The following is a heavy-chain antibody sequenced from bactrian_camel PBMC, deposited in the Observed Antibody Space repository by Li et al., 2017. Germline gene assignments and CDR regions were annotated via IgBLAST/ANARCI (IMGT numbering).Heavy chain of an antibody. D-gene: IGHD1*01. Sequence: VQLVESGGGSVQAGGTLGLSCTASGDSYSSRTNYMGWFRQAPGKEREGLAAIFTVAGTTFHSESVRDRLTISRSQGSATIYLEMINLKPEDTAMYYCAARSVGWCPLFEHWLGKRAYTPGGYFANWGQGTQVTVS. V-gene: IGHV3S31*01. CDR3: AARSVGWCPLFEHWLGKRAYTPGGYFAN. CDR2: IFTVAGTT. J-gene: IGHJ6*01. CDR1: GDSYSSRTNY.